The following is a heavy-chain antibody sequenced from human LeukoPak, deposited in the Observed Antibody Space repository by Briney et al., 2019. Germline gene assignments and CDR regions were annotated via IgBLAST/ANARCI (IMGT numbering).Heavy chain of an antibody. J-gene: IGHJ4*02. D-gene: IGHD3-10*01. V-gene: IGHV4-39*01. Sequence: PSETLSLTCTVSDDSISSRTFYWGWLRQPPGRGLEWIGSFKSGDTTYYMSSLKSRVTLFVDTSRKQFSMELTSVTAADTAVYYCARQRAWFGEWAFDNWGQGTLVTVSS. CDR2: FKSGDTT. CDR1: DDSISSRTFY. CDR3: ARQRAWFGEWAFDN.